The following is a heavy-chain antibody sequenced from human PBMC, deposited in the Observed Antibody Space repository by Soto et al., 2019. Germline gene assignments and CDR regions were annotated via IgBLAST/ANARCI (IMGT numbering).Heavy chain of an antibody. V-gene: IGHV2-26*01. Sequence: QVTLKESGPVLVKPTETLTLTCTVSGFSLSNARMGVSWIRQPPGKALEWLAHIFSNDEKSYSTSLKSRLTTYKDTSKSQVVLTMTNMDPVDTATYYCARVRGYSYGYAGSRHWFDPWGQGTLVTVSS. D-gene: IGHD5-18*01. J-gene: IGHJ5*02. CDR2: IFSNDEK. CDR1: GFSLSNARMG. CDR3: ARVRGYSYGYAGSRHWFDP.